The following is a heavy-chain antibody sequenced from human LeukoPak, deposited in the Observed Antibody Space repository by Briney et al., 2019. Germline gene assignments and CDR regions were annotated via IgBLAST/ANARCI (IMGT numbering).Heavy chain of an antibody. J-gene: IGHJ6*02. D-gene: IGHD1-20*01. CDR1: GYTFTIYG. CDR3: ARDSITGKTYYYYGMDV. Sequence: GASVNVSCKASGYTFTIYGISWVRQAPGQGLEWMGWISAYNGNTNYAQKLQGRVTMTTDTSTSTAYMELRSLRSDETAVYYCARDSITGKTYYYYGMDVWGQGTTVTVSS. V-gene: IGHV1-18*01. CDR2: ISAYNGNT.